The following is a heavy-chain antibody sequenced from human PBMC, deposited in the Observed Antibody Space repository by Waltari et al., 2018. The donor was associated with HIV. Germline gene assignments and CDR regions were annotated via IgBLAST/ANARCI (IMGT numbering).Heavy chain of an antibody. CDR3: TVSRRGAVLGDH. Sequence: QVQLVQSGATLKEPGASVKVSCKTSGYTLSDYAVNWVRQPAGQGLEWMGWMNSDSGNTDYPREIKGRINMTWDTSTRVAYMELTSLTFQDTAVYYCTVSRRGAVLGDHWGQGTQVTVCS. V-gene: IGHV1-8*01. J-gene: IGHJ4*02. D-gene: IGHD3-10*01. CDR2: MNSDSGNT. CDR1: GYTLSDYA.